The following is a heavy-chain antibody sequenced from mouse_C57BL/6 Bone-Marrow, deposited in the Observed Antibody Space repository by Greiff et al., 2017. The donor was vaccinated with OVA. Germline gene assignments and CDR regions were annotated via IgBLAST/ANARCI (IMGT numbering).Heavy chain of an antibody. CDR1: GYTFTDYY. CDR3: ARRNWYAMDY. CDR2: IYPGSGNT. J-gene: IGHJ4*01. Sequence: VQLQQSGAELVRPGASVKLSCKASGYTFTDYYVNWVKQRPGQGLEWIARIYPGSGNTYYNEKFKGKATLTAEKSSSTAYMQLSSLTSEDSAVYFCARRNWYAMDYWGQGTSVTVSS. V-gene: IGHV1-76*01. D-gene: IGHD4-1*02.